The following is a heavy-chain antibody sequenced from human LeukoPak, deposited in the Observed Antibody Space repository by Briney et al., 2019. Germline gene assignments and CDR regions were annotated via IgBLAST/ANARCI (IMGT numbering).Heavy chain of an antibody. CDR2: MNPNSGNT. J-gene: IGHJ6*03. V-gene: IGHV1-8*01. D-gene: IGHD3-10*01. Sequence: GASVKVSCKASGYTFTSYDINWVRQATGQGLEWMGWMNPNSGNTGYAQKFQGSVTMTRNTSISTAYMELSSLRSEDTAVYYCARALTVVRGVIKIPSGCYYYYMDVWGKGTTVTVSS. CDR1: GYTFTSYD. CDR3: ARALTVVRGVIKIPSGCYYYYMDV.